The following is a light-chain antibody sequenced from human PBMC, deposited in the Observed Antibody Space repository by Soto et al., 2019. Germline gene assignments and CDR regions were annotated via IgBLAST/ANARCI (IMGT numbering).Light chain of an antibody. V-gene: IGLV2-8*01. Sequence: QSALTQPPSASGSPGQSVTISCTGTSSDVGGYNYVSWYQQHPGKAHKLKNYEVNKQPSGVPDHFSGSKSGNTASLTVSELHAEDEADYYCSSYAGSNNLVFGTGTKVTVL. CDR1: SSDVGGYNY. J-gene: IGLJ1*01. CDR2: EVN. CDR3: SSYAGSNNLV.